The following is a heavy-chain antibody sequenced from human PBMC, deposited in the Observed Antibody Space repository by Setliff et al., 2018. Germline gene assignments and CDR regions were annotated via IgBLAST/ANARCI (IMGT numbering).Heavy chain of an antibody. CDR2: INHSGHT. V-gene: IGHV4-34*01. D-gene: IGHD3-16*01. Sequence: PSETLSLTCAVYGDSFSDYYWSWIRQPPGQGLEWIEEINHSGHTNYSPSLRSRVTMSVDTSKKQLSLKLSSVTAADTAVYYCARVRLIQGYYEFDYWGQGTLVTVSS. J-gene: IGHJ4*02. CDR3: ARVRLIQGYYEFDY. CDR1: GDSFSDYY.